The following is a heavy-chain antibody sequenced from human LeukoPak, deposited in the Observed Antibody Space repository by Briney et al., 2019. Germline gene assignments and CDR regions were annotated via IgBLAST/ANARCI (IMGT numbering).Heavy chain of an antibody. CDR2: IKPDGSAQ. D-gene: IGHD4-17*01. J-gene: IGHJ4*02. V-gene: IGHV3-7*02. CDR3: ARGSDYGDYYYFDY. CDR1: GFTFSNYW. Sequence: PGGSLRLSCAASGFTFSNYWMSWVRQAPGRGLEWVANIKPDGSAQYYVDSVKGRFSISRDNAKNSLYLQMNSLRVEDTAVYYCARGSDYGDYYYFDYWGQGTLVTVSS.